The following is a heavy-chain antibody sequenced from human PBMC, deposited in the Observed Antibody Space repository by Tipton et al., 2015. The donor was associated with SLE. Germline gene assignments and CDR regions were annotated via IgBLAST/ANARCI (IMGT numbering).Heavy chain of an antibody. V-gene: IGHV4-59*02. D-gene: IGHD1-26*01. CDR2: MYYSGGT. CDR3: ARANGIVGGQVPYWYFDL. J-gene: IGHJ2*01. CDR1: GGSVGSYY. Sequence: LRLSCSVSGGSVGSYYWSWIRQATGKGLEWIGYMYYSGGTNYNPSLESRVSISLDTSKNQFSLKLSSVSAADTAVYYCARANGIVGGQVPYWYFDLWGRGTLVTVSS.